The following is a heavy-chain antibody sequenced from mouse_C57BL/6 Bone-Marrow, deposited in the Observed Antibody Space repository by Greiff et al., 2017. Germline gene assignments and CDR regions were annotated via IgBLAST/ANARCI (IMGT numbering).Heavy chain of an antibody. J-gene: IGHJ4*01. CDR2: IRSKSSNYAT. D-gene: IGHD1-1*01. CDR1: GFTFNTYA. CDR3: VREGSITTVVATEVYAMDY. V-gene: IGHV10-3*01. Sequence: DVMLVESGGGLVQPKGSLKLSCAASGFTFNTYAMHWVRQAPGKGLEWVARIRSKSSNYATYYADSVKDRFTISRDDSQSMLYLQMNNLKTEDTAMYYCVREGSITTVVATEVYAMDYWGQGTSVTVSS.